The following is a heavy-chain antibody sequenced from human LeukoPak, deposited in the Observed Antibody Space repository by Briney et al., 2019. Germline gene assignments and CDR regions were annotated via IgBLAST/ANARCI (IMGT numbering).Heavy chain of an antibody. V-gene: IGHV3-23*01. D-gene: IGHD3-22*01. CDR3: AKGSKLVVITRDHYMAV. CDR1: GFTLSSYG. J-gene: IGHJ6*03. Sequence: GGSLRLSCAASGFTLSSYGMSWVRQAPGKGLEWVSAISGSGSNTYYADSVKGRFTISRDNSKNTLYLQMNSLRAGDTAVYYCAKGSKLVVITRDHYMAVWGKGTTVTISS. CDR2: ISGSGSNT.